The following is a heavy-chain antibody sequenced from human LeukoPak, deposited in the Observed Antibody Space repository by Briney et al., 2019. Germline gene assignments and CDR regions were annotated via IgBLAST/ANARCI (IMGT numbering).Heavy chain of an antibody. V-gene: IGHV4-59*01. Sequence: SETLSLTCTVSGGSISSYYWSWIRQPPGKGLEWIGYIYYSGSTNYNPSLKSRVTISVDTSKNQFSLKLSSVTAADTAVYYCASNPDYGGNYGGSFDYWGQGTLVTVSS. CDR2: IYYSGST. CDR3: ASNPDYGGNYGGSFDY. J-gene: IGHJ4*02. D-gene: IGHD4-23*01. CDR1: GGSISSYY.